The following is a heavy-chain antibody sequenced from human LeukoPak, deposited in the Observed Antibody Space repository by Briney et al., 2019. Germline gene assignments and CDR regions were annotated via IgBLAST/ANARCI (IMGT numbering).Heavy chain of an antibody. J-gene: IGHJ3*02. CDR3: ARGRVSSGWYGDAFDI. D-gene: IGHD6-19*01. CDR2: INHSGST. V-gene: IGHV4-30-4*08. CDR1: GGSISSGDYY. Sequence: ESSQTLSLTCTVSGGSISSGDYYWSWIRQPPGKGLEWIGEINHSGSTNYNPSLKSRVTISVDTSKNQFSLKLSSVTAADTAVYYCARGRVSSGWYGDAFDIWGQGTMVTVSS.